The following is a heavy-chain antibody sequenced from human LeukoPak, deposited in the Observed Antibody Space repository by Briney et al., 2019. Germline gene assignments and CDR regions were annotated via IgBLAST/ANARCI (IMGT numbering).Heavy chain of an antibody. D-gene: IGHD6-13*01. CDR3: AKGDRYSSSWFGPTDY. V-gene: IGHV3-30*18. CDR2: ISFDGSNK. Sequence: PGGSLRLSCAASGLAFSSYGMHWVRQAPGKGMEWVAVISFDGSNKYYADSVKGRFTISRDSSKNTLYLQMNSLRAEDTAVYYCAKGDRYSSSWFGPTDYWGQGTLVTVSS. J-gene: IGHJ4*02. CDR1: GLAFSSYG.